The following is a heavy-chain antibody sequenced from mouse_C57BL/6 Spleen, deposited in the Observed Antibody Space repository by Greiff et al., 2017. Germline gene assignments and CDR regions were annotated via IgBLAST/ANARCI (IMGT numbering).Heavy chain of an antibody. CDR1: GYTFTGYW. CDR2: ILPGSGST. CDR3: ARSTEDY. Sequence: VQLQESGAELMKPGASVKLSCKATGYTFTGYWIEWVKQRPGHGLEWIGEILPGSGSTNHNEKFKGKATFTADTSSNTAYMQLSSLTTEDSAIYYCARSTEDYWGQGTTLTVSS. V-gene: IGHV1-9*01. J-gene: IGHJ2*01. D-gene: IGHD2-1*01.